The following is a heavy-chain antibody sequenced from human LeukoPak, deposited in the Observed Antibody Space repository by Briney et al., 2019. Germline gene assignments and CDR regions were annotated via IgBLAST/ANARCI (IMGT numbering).Heavy chain of an antibody. CDR1: GGSISSGDYY. D-gene: IGHD3-3*01. V-gene: IGHV4-30-4*08. J-gene: IGHJ4*02. CDR2: MYYSGNT. Sequence: SETLSLTCIVSGGSISSGDYYWTWIRQHPGKGLEWIGCMYYSGNTYYNPSLKSRVTISVDASKNQFSLKLSSVTAADTAVYYCARAYYDFWSGYPYYFDYWGQGTLVTVSS. CDR3: ARAYYDFWSGYPYYFDY.